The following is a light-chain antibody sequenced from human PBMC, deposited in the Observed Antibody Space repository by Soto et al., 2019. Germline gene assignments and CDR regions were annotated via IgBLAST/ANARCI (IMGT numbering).Light chain of an antibody. V-gene: IGKV3-15*01. Sequence: EIVMPQSPATMSVSPGERATFSCRASQSVSSNLAWYQQKPGQAPRLLIYGASIRATGIPARFSGSGSGTEFTLTISTLQSEDFAIYYCQHYNNWPPWTFGQGTKVVI. CDR2: GAS. CDR3: QHYNNWPPWT. J-gene: IGKJ1*01. CDR1: QSVSSN.